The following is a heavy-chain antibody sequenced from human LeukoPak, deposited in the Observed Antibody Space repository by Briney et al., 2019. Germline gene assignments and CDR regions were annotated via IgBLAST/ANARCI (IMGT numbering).Heavy chain of an antibody. D-gene: IGHD1-1*01. Sequence: SETLSLTCTVSGGSIRSYYWSWIRQPPGKGLEWIAYVFYGGSTNYNPSLKSRATISVDMSKSQLSLKLSSVTAADTAVYYCARAGFKAEHDGYFDYWGQGTLVTVSS. J-gene: IGHJ4*02. CDR2: VFYGGST. V-gene: IGHV4-59*12. CDR1: GGSIRSYY. CDR3: ARAGFKAEHDGYFDY.